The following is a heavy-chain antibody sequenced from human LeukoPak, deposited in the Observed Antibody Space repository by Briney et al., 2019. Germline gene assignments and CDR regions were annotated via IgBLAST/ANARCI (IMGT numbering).Heavy chain of an antibody. V-gene: IGHV4-39*01. D-gene: IGHD3-3*01. J-gene: IGHJ4*02. CDR2: IYYGGYT. CDR3: QSRFLEWLLDY. CDR1: GGSISSNNYY. Sequence: PSETLSLTCTVSGGSISSNNYYWGWIRQPPGKGLEWIGSIYYGGYTYYNPSLKSRVTISVDTSKNQFSLKLSSVTAADTAIYYCQSRFLEWLLDYWGQGTLVTVSS.